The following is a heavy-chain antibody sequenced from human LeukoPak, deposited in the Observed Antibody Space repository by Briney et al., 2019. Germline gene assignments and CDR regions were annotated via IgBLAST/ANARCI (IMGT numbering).Heavy chain of an antibody. V-gene: IGHV4-59*01. CDR2: IYYSGST. Sequence: SETLSLICTFSGGFIRLYYWLWIRQPPGKGRVWIGDIYYSGSTNYNPSLKRRVTVSVDTSKNQFSLKLGSVTAAGTGGYLRARGHFYRAWLQSVVYNWFDPWGQGTLVTVSS. CDR1: GGFIRLYY. D-gene: IGHD5-24*01. CDR3: ARGHFYRAWLQSVVYNWFDP. J-gene: IGHJ5*02.